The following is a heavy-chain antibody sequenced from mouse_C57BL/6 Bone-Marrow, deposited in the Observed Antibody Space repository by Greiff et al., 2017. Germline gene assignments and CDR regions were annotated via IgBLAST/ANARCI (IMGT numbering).Heavy chain of an antibody. CDR2: ISNGGGST. CDR3: ARHAGYGNYAWFAY. D-gene: IGHD2-1*01. J-gene: IGHJ3*01. V-gene: IGHV5-12*01. CDR1: GFTFSDYY. Sequence: VQGVESGGGLVQPGGSLKLSCAASGFTFSDYYMYWVRQTPEKRLEWVAYISNGGGSTYYTDTVKGRFNISRDNAKNTLYLQMSRLKSEDTAMYYCARHAGYGNYAWFAYWGQVTLVTVSA.